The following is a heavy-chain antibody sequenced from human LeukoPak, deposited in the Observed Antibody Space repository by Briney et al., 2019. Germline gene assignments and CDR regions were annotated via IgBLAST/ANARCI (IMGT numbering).Heavy chain of an antibody. CDR3: AKDRRPGYSILYGMDV. V-gene: IGHV3-30*18. CDR1: GFTFSSYG. J-gene: IGHJ6*02. CDR2: ISYDGSNK. Sequence: GGSLRLSCAASGFTFSSYGMHWVRQAPGKGLEGVAVISYDGSNKYYADSVKGRFTISRDNSKNTLYLQMNSLRAEDTAVYYCAKDRRPGYSILYGMDVWGQGTTVTVSS. D-gene: IGHD3-3*02.